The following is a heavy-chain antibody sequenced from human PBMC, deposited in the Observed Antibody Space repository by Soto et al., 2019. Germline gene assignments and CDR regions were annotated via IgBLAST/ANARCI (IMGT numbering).Heavy chain of an antibody. CDR3: AKDRGDGPYTVFHL. Sequence: DVQLLESGGDLVQPGGSLRLSCAASGFTLSSYDMGWVRQAPGKGMQWVSLIRGDGGATFYADSVEGRLTISRDTSKNTLYRQMNYLRAEDTAIYYCAKDRGDGPYTVFHLWGQGTMVTVSS. J-gene: IGHJ3*01. D-gene: IGHD3-16*01. CDR1: GFTLSSYD. CDR2: IRGDGGAT. V-gene: IGHV3-23*01.